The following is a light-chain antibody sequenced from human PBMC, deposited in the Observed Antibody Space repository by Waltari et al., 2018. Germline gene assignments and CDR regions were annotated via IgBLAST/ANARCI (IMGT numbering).Light chain of an antibody. CDR2: DTS. CDR1: QDISNY. V-gene: IGKV1-33*01. Sequence: DIQVTQSPSSLSASVGDRVTITCQASQDISNYLNWYQQKPGKAPKIRIYDTSHLQTGVPSRFSGTGGGTDFTLTISSLQPEDIATYYCQQYENFPVTFGQGTRLEIK. J-gene: IGKJ5*01. CDR3: QQYENFPVT.